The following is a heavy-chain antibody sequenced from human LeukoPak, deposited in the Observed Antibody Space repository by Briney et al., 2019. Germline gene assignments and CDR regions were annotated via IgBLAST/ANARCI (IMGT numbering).Heavy chain of an antibody. Sequence: SETLSLTCTVSGGSISSYYWSWIRQPPGKGLEWIGYIYYSGSTNYNPSLKSRVTISVDTSKNQFSPKLSSVTAADTAVYYCAGYDFWSGYYWDYWGQGTLVTVSS. V-gene: IGHV4-59*01. CDR2: IYYSGST. J-gene: IGHJ4*02. D-gene: IGHD3-3*01. CDR1: GGSISSYY. CDR3: AGYDFWSGYYWDY.